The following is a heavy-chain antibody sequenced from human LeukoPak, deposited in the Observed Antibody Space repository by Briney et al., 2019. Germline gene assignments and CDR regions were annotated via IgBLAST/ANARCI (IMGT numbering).Heavy chain of an antibody. Sequence: SVKLSCTASERTFTSYAIIWLRQAPGQELEWRGRIIPILGIANYAQKFQGRVTITADKSTSTAYMELSSLRSEDTAVYYCARAIYSTVVVVAATHGMDVWGQGTTVTVSS. CDR1: ERTFTSYA. J-gene: IGHJ6*02. CDR2: IIPILGIA. CDR3: ARAIYSTVVVVAATHGMDV. V-gene: IGHV1-69*04. D-gene: IGHD2-15*01.